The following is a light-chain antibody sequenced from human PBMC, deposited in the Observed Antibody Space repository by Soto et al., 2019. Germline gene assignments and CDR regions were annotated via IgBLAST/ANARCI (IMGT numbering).Light chain of an antibody. Sequence: QSVLTQSPSVSASLGASVKLTCTLRSGHSSYAIAWHQQQPDKGPRYLMKINSDGSHSKGDGIPDRFSGSTSGAERYLTISSLQSEDEADYYCQTWGTGSGVFGGGTQLTVL. CDR2: INSDGSH. V-gene: IGLV4-69*01. CDR1: SGHSSYA. CDR3: QTWGTGSGV. J-gene: IGLJ3*02.